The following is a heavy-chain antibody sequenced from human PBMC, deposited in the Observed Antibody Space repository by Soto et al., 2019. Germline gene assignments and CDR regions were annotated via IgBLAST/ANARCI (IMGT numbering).Heavy chain of an antibody. D-gene: IGHD3-3*01. CDR3: ARTYYDFWSGYWRWFDP. Sequence: SETLSLTCTVSGGSVSSSSHYWGWIRQPPGKGLEWIASIYYTGNTYYSPSLKSRVTISVDTSKNQFSLKLSSVTATDTAVFYCARTYYDFWSGYWRWFDPWGQGTLVTVSS. CDR1: GGSVSSSSHY. CDR2: IYYTGNT. J-gene: IGHJ5*02. V-gene: IGHV4-39*01.